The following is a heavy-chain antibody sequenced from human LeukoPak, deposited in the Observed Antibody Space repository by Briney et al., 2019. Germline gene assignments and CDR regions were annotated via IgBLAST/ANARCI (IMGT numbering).Heavy chain of an antibody. J-gene: IGHJ4*02. Sequence: GGSLRLSCSASGFTFTGYTMHWVRQPPGKGLEWIGRIRTKTDGGATDYAAPVTGIFTISRDDAKNTLYLQMNSLKTEDTAVYYCTSGIGTIDFWGQGTLVTVSS. CDR2: IRTKTDGGAT. CDR1: GFTFTGYT. D-gene: IGHD6-13*01. V-gene: IGHV3-15*01. CDR3: TSGIGTIDF.